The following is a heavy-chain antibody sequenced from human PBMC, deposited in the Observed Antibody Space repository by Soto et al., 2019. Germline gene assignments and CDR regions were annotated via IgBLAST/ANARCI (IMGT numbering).Heavy chain of an antibody. CDR1: GGSISSSPYY. D-gene: IGHD1-1*01. Sequence: QLQLQESGPGLVKPSETLSLTCTVSGGSISSSPYYWGWIRQPPGKVLEWIGNIYYNGNTFYNTSHKRGVTISIDTSKNQFSRQLSAVTAADTAVYYCARHGPLSNNWNQLDYWGQGTLVTVSS. CDR3: ARHGPLSNNWNQLDY. V-gene: IGHV4-39*01. J-gene: IGHJ4*02. CDR2: IYYNGNT.